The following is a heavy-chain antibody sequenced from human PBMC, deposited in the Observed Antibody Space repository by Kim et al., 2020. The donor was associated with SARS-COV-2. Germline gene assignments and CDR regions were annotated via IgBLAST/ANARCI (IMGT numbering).Heavy chain of an antibody. D-gene: IGHD3-9*01. Sequence: ASVKVSCKASGYTFTSYAMHWVRQAPGQRLEWMGWINAGNGNTKYSQKFQGRVTITRDTSASTAYMELSSLRSEDTAVYYCARALDFDWLLNYYYGMDVWGQGTTVTVSS. CDR3: ARALDFDWLLNYYYGMDV. V-gene: IGHV1-3*01. J-gene: IGHJ6*02. CDR1: GYTFTSYA. CDR2: INAGNGNT.